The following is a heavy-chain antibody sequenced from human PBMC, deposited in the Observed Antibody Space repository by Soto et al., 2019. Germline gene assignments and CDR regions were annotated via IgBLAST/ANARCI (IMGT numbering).Heavy chain of an antibody. D-gene: IGHD3-16*01. J-gene: IGHJ6*02. CDR3: ARCGLDYGMDV. CDR2: FFPTGKT. Sequence: QVQLQESGPGLVKPSETLSLTCTVSGGSISSYYWCWTRQPAGKGLEWIRRFFPTGKTNYNPSLQSRLTMSADTSRNQFSLNLTSVTAADTAVYYCARCGLDYGMDVWGQGTTVTVSS. CDR1: GGSISSYY. V-gene: IGHV4-4*07.